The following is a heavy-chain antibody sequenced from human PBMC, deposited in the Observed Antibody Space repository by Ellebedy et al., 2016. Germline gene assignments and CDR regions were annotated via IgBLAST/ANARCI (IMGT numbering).Heavy chain of an antibody. CDR1: GGSFSGYY. Sequence: SETLSLTXAVYGGSFSGYYWSWIRQPPGKGLEWIGEINHSGSTNYNPSLKSRVTISVDTSKNQFSLKLSSVTAADTAVYYCARGNHGDYGRTPFDYWGQGTLLTVSS. D-gene: IGHD4-17*01. J-gene: IGHJ4*02. CDR2: INHSGST. V-gene: IGHV4-34*01. CDR3: ARGNHGDYGRTPFDY.